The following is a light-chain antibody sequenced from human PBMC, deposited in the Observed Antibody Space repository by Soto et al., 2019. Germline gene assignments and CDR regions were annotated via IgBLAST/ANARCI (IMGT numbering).Light chain of an antibody. CDR1: QSVSSNY. CDR3: QLYDNSLYT. CDR2: GAS. J-gene: IGKJ2*01. V-gene: IGKV3-20*01. Sequence: EIVLTQSPGTLSLSPGERATLSCRASQSVSSNYLAWYQQKPGQAPRLLIYGASTRATGIPDRFSGSGSGADFTLTISRLEPADFAMYYCQLYDNSLYTFGQGTNLDIK.